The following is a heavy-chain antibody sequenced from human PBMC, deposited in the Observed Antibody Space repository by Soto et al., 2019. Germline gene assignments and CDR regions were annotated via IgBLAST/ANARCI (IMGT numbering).Heavy chain of an antibody. J-gene: IGHJ4*02. Sequence: GGSLRLSCAASGFAFSSYGMSWVRQAPGKGLEWVSSISDGGGATKYADSVRGRFTISRDRPKNTLFLDMSSLRVEDTAVYYCAKAYCGADCAVDFWGQGTLVTVSS. CDR1: GFAFSSYG. CDR3: AKAYCGADCAVDF. CDR2: ISDGGGAT. D-gene: IGHD2-21*02. V-gene: IGHV3-23*01.